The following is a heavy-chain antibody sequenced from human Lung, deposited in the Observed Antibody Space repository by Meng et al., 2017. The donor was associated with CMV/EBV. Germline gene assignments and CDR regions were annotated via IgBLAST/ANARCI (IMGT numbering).Heavy chain of an antibody. CDR2: IKSKPDGGTT. CDR1: GFTFINVW. CDR3: ATEGYCADGVCSFLAFDF. J-gene: IGHJ3*01. V-gene: IGHV3-15*01. D-gene: IGHD2-8*01. Sequence: GGSLRLXXVASGFTFINVWMSWVRQAPGKGLEWVGRIKSKPDGGTTDYAAPVKGRFSISRDDSLNTLYLEMNSLEPEDTAVYFCATEGYCADGVCSFLAFDFWGQGXKVTVSS.